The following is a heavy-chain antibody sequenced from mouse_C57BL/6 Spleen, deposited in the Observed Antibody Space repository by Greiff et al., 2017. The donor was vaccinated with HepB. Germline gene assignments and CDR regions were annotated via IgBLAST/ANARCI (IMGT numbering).Heavy chain of an antibody. V-gene: IGHV5-17*01. D-gene: IGHD3-2*02. J-gene: IGHJ3*01. CDR2: ISSGSSTI. CDR3: ARGDSSGYYAY. Sequence: EVQLVESGGGLVKPGGSLKLSCAASGFTFSDYGMHWVRQAPEKGLEWVAYISSGSSTIYYADTVKGRFTISRDNAKNTLLQQMTSLRSEDTAMYYCARGDSSGYYAYWGQGTLVTVSA. CDR1: GFTFSDYG.